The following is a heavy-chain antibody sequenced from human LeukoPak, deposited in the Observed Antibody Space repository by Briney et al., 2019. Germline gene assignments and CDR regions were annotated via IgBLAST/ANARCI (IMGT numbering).Heavy chain of an antibody. V-gene: IGHV3-23*01. D-gene: IGHD6-19*01. J-gene: IGHJ4*02. CDR2: ITATGDTA. Sequence: GGSLRLSCVASGFTFTKCAMSWIRQAPGKGLEWVAIITATGDTAYYADSVKGWFTISRDNSRNTVYMQMDSLRAEDTAIYYCAGDRNSDWYSPLDYWGQGSQVTVSP. CDR1: GFTFTKCA. CDR3: AGDRNSDWYSPLDY.